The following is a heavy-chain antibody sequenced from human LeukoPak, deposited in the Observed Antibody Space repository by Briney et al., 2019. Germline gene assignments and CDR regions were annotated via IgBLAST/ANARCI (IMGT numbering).Heavy chain of an antibody. Sequence: GGSLRLSCAASGFTFSSYAMRWVRQAPGKGLEWVAVISYDGSNKYYADSVKGRFTISRDNSKNTLYLQMNSLRAEDTAVYYCASLRTTYYYDRGDYWGQGTLVTVSS. CDR1: GFTFSSYA. J-gene: IGHJ4*02. V-gene: IGHV3-30*04. CDR2: ISYDGSNK. CDR3: ASLRTTYYYDRGDY. D-gene: IGHD3-22*01.